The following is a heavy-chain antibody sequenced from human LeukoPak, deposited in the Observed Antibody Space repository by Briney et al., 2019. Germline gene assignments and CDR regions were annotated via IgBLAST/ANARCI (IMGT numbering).Heavy chain of an antibody. J-gene: IGHJ4*02. Sequence: SETLSLTCAVYGGSFSGYYWSWIRQPPGKGLEWIGEINHSGSTNYNPSHKSRVTISVDTSKNQFSLKPSSVTAADTAVYYCARHSAYSSGWYFWGQGTLVTVSS. D-gene: IGHD6-19*01. CDR3: ARHSAYSSGWYF. CDR1: GGSFSGYY. CDR2: INHSGST. V-gene: IGHV4-34*01.